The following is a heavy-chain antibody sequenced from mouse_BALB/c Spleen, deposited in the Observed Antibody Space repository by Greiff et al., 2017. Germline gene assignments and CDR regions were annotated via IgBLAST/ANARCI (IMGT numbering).Heavy chain of an antibody. CDR1: GYTFTDYN. Sequence: EVQLQQSGPELVKPGASVKISCKASGYTFTDYNMHWVKQSHGKSLEWIGYIYPYNGGTGYNQKFKSKATLTVDNSSSTAYMELRSLTSEDSAVYYCARRTGRGYWYFDVWGAGTTVTVSS. J-gene: IGHJ1*01. V-gene: IGHV1S29*02. CDR3: ARRTGRGYWYFDV. CDR2: IYPYNGGT. D-gene: IGHD4-1*01.